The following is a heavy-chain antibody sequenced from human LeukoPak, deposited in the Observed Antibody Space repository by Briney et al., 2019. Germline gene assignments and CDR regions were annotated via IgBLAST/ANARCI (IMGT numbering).Heavy chain of an antibody. V-gene: IGHV3-30-3*01. CDR3: ARDLRQCDAFDI. J-gene: IGHJ3*02. Sequence: GRSLRLSCAASGFTFSSYAMRWVRQAPGKGLEWVAVISYDGSNKYYADSVKGRFTISRDNSKNTLYLQMNSLRAEDTAVYYCARDLRQCDAFDIWGQGTMVTVSS. CDR1: GFTFSSYA. CDR2: ISYDGSNK.